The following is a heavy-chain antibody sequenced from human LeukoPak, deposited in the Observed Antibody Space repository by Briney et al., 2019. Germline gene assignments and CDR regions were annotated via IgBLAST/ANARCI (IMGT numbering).Heavy chain of an antibody. Sequence: ASVKVSCKASGGTFTSYDINWVRQATGQGLEWMGWMNPNSGNTGYAQKFQGRVTITRNTSISTAYMELSSLRSEDTAVYYCARGQGQYCSGGSCYANWFDPWGQGTLVTVSS. J-gene: IGHJ5*02. CDR3: ARGQGQYCSGGSCYANWFDP. CDR2: MNPNSGNT. CDR1: GGTFTSYD. V-gene: IGHV1-8*03. D-gene: IGHD2-15*01.